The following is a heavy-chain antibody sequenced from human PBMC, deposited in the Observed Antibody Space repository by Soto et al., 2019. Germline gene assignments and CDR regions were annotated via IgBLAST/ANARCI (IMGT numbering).Heavy chain of an antibody. V-gene: IGHV3-33*01. D-gene: IGHD6-13*01. CDR2: IWYDGSNK. CDR1: GFTFSSYG. Sequence: VQLVESGGGVVQPGRSLRLSCAASGFTFSSYGMHWVRQAPGKGLEWVAVIWYDGSNKYYADSVKGRFTISRDNSKNTLYLQMNSLRAEDTAVYYCARERAPYSSSWSGYFDYWGQGTLVTVSS. CDR3: ARERAPYSSSWSGYFDY. J-gene: IGHJ4*02.